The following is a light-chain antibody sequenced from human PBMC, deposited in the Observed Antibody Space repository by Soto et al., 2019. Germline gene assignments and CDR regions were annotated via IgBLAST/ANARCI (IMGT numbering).Light chain of an antibody. CDR1: QSLLYSNGYNY. CDR2: LGS. V-gene: IGKV2-28*01. CDR3: MQALQRRT. Sequence: DIVMTQSPLSLPVTPGEPASISCRSSQSLLYSNGYNYLDWYLQKPGQSPQLLIYLGSNRASGVPDRFSGSGSGTDFTLKISRVEAADVGVYYCMQALQRRTFRQGTKVEIK. J-gene: IGKJ1*01.